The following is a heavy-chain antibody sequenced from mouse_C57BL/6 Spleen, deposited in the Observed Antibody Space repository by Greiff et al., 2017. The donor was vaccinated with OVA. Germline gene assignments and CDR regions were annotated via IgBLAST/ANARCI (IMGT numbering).Heavy chain of an antibody. CDR3: ARRAYDGPWYFDV. CDR2: INPNNGGT. CDR1: GYTFTDYN. D-gene: IGHD2-3*01. Sequence: VHVKQSGPELVKPGASVKIPCKASGYTFTDYNMDWVKQSHGKSLEWIGDINPNNGGTIYNQKFKGKATLTVDKSSSTAYMELRSLTSEDTAVYYCARRAYDGPWYFDVWGTGTTVTVSS. J-gene: IGHJ1*03. V-gene: IGHV1-18*01.